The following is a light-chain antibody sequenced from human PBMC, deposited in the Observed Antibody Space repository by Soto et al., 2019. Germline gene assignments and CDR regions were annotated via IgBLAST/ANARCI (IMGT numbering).Light chain of an antibody. CDR2: DNN. Sequence: QSVLTQPPSVSAAPGQKVTISCSGSSSNIGNEYVSWYQHLPGTAPKLVIYDNNKRPSGIPDRFSGSKSGTSATLDITGPQTGDEAEYYCATWDSSLSGLVFGGGTKVTVL. CDR3: ATWDSSLSGLV. J-gene: IGLJ2*01. V-gene: IGLV1-51*01. CDR1: SSNIGNEY.